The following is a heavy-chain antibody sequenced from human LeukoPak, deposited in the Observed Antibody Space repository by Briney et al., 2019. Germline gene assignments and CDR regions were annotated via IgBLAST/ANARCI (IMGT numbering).Heavy chain of an antibody. CDR2: VYHSGST. D-gene: IGHD2-21*02. J-gene: IGHJ3*02. Sequence: KASETLSLTCTISGGSISTYYWSWIRQPPGKGLEWIGEVYHSGSTNYSPSLKSRVTLSVDKSKNQFSLRLSSVTAADTAVYYCAGAYCGGDCYSGRTFDIWGQGTMVTVSS. CDR1: GGSISTYY. V-gene: IGHV4-59*12. CDR3: AGAYCGGDCYSGRTFDI.